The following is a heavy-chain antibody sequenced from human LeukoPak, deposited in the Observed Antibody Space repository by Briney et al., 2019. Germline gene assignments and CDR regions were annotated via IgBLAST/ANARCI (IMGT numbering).Heavy chain of an antibody. CDR2: IYSGGST. Sequence: PGGSLRLSCAASGFTVSSNYMSWVRQAPGKGLEWVSVIYSGGSTYYADSVKGRFTISRDNSKNTLYLQMNSLRAEDTAVYYCAKSEFRLPGNYFDYWGQGTLVTVSS. CDR3: AKSEFRLPGNYFDY. CDR1: GFTVSSNY. V-gene: IGHV3-53*05. J-gene: IGHJ4*02. D-gene: IGHD3-10*01.